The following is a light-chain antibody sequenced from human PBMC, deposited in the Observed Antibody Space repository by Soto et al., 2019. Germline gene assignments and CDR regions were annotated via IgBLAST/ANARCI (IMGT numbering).Light chain of an antibody. CDR3: QQYNNWPLT. Sequence: EISLTQSPGTLSLSPGERATLSCRASQSVSSSYLAWYQQKHGQAPRILIYGASTRDTDIPARFSGSGSGTEFTLTLSRLQSEDFELYYCQQYNNWPLTFGGGTKVDI. CDR1: QSVSSSY. J-gene: IGKJ4*01. V-gene: IGKV3-15*01. CDR2: GAS.